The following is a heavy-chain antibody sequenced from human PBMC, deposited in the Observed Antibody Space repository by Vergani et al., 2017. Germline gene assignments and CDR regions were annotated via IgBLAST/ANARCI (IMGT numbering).Heavy chain of an antibody. V-gene: IGHV4-59*12. CDR3: ARESDSHCRWCLTPEGRNLDY. D-gene: IGHD2-8*02. J-gene: IGHJ4*02. CDR2: IYYSGST. CDR1: GGSISSYY. Sequence: QVQLQESGPGLVKPSETLSLTCTVSGGSISSYYWSWIRQPPGKGLEWIGYIYYSGSTNYNPSLKSRVTISVDTSKNQFSLKLSSVTAADTAVYYCARESDSHCRWCLTPEGRNLDYWGQGTLVTVSS.